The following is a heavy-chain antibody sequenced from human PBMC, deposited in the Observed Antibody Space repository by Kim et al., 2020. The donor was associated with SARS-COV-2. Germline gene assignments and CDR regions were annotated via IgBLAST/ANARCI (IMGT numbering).Heavy chain of an antibody. J-gene: IGHJ4*02. D-gene: IGHD1-26*01. CDR3: ARVVLNWEWALGF. V-gene: IGHV3-53*01. CDR1: GFMISDNY. CDR2: IYSDDST. Sequence: GGSLRLSCAASGFMISDNYMSWVRQTPERGLEWVSAIYSDDSTYYTDSVKGRFTISRDTSKNTVYLQMNSLRAEDTAVYYCARVVLNWEWALGFWGQGTLVTVSS.